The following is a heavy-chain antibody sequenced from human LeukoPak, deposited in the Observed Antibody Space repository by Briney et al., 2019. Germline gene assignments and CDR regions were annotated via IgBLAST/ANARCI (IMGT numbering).Heavy chain of an antibody. Sequence: GSVKVSCKASGYSLTSNYIHWVRQAPGQGLEWMGMIYPRDGSTSYAQKFQGRVTVTRDTSTSTVHMELSGLRSEDTAVYYCARDQEAFDYWGQGTLVTVSS. J-gene: IGHJ4*02. CDR3: ARDQEAFDY. CDR2: IYPRDGST. V-gene: IGHV1-46*01. CDR1: GYSLTSNY.